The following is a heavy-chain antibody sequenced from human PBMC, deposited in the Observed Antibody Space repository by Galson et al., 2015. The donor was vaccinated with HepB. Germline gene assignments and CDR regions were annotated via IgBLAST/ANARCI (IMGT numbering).Heavy chain of an antibody. CDR2: FDPEDGET. CDR3: ATCPYDSSGYYFDY. CDR1: GYTLTELS. D-gene: IGHD3-22*01. V-gene: IGHV1-24*01. Sequence: SVKVSCKVSGYTLTELSMHWVRQAPGKGLEWMGGFDPEDGETIYAQKFQGRVTMTEDTSTDTAYMELSSLRSEDTAVYYCATCPYDSSGYYFDYWGQGTMVTVSS. J-gene: IGHJ4*02.